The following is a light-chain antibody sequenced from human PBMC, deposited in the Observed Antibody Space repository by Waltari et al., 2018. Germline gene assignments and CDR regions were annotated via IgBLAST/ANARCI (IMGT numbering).Light chain of an antibody. CDR2: DAS. CDR1: QSLGNTY. CDR3: MQGTHYT. V-gene: IGKV3D-20*02. Sequence: EIVLTQSPGTLSLSPGESASLSCRASQSLGNTYLAWYQQKPGQAPRRLIFDASRRATGIPDRFSGSGSGTDFTLKISRVEAEDVGVYYCMQGTHYTFGQGTKLEIK. J-gene: IGKJ2*01.